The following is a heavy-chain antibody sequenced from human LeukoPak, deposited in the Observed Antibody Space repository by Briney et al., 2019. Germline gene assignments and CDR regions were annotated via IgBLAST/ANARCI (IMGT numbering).Heavy chain of an antibody. CDR2: IYHSGST. CDR3: ARAGAVNAFDI. J-gene: IGHJ3*02. CDR1: GGSISSYY. Sequence: SETLSLTCTVSGGSISSYYWSWIRQTPGKGLEWIGQIYHSGSTDYSPSLKSRVTISIDTSKNHFSLKLRSVTAADTAVYYCARAGAVNAFDICGQGTRVTVSS. D-gene: IGHD6-19*01. V-gene: IGHV4-34*01.